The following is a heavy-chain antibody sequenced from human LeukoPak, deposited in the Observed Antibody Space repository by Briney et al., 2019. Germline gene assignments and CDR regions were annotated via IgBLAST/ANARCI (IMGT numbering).Heavy chain of an antibody. D-gene: IGHD7-27*01. CDR3: ARGHWGLDS. J-gene: IGHJ4*02. Sequence: GGSLRLSCAASGFTFSDYYIGWIRQAPGMGLEWVSYISTSGSTIYYADSVKGRFTISRDNAKNSLYLQMNSLRDEDTAVYYRARGHWGLDSWGQGTLVTVSS. CDR1: GFTFSDYY. V-gene: IGHV3-11*01. CDR2: ISTSGSTI.